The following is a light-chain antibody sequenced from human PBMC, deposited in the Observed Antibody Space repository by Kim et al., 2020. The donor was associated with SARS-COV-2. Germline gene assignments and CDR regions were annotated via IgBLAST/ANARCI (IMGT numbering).Light chain of an antibody. CDR2: GAS. CDR3: QQYGSSPRT. J-gene: IGKJ1*01. Sequence: EIVLTQSPGTLSLSPGERATLSCRASQSVSSSYLAWYQQKPGQARRLLIYGASSRATGIPDRFSGSGSGTDFTLTISRLEPEDFAVYYCQQYGSSPRTFGQGTKVDIK. V-gene: IGKV3-20*01. CDR1: QSVSSSY.